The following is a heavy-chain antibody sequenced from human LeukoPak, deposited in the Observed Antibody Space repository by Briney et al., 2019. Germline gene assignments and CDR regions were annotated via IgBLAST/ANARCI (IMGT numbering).Heavy chain of an antibody. J-gene: IGHJ4*02. Sequence: ASVKVSCKASGGTFSSYAISWVRQAPGQGLEWMGGIIPIFGTANYAQKFQGRVTITADESTSTAYMELSSLRSEDTAVYYCARGLRITMIVVVQHFDYWGQGTLVTVSS. CDR1: GGTFSSYA. V-gene: IGHV1-69*13. CDR3: ARGLRITMIVVVQHFDY. CDR2: IIPIFGTA. D-gene: IGHD3-22*01.